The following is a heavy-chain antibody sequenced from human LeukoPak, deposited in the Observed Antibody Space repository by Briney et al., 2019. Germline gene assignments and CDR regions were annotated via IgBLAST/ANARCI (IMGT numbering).Heavy chain of an antibody. D-gene: IGHD6-19*01. CDR3: TRRVRGAVAGTRTLAPHYYYYYMDV. V-gene: IGHV3-73*01. J-gene: IGHJ6*03. CDR1: GFTFSDYY. Sequence: GGSLRLSCAASGFTFSDYYMSWIRQAPGKGLEWVGRIRSKANSYATAYAASVKGRFTISRDDSKNTAYLQMNSLKTEDTAVYYCTRRVRGAVAGTRTLAPHYYYYYMDVWGKGTTVTVSS. CDR2: IRSKANSYAT.